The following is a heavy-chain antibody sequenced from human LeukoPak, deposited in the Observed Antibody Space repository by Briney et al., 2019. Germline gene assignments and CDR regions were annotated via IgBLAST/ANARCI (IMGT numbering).Heavy chain of an antibody. CDR3: ARDKDVLEWLTGMDV. CDR2: ISAYNGNT. CDR1: GYTFTSYG. V-gene: IGHV1-18*01. D-gene: IGHD3-3*01. J-gene: IGHJ6*02. Sequence: ASVKVSCKASGYTFTSYGISWVRQAPGQGLEWMGWISAYNGNTNYAQKLQGRVTMTTDTSTSTAYMELRSLRSDDTAVYYCARDKDVLEWLTGMDVWGQGTTVTVSS.